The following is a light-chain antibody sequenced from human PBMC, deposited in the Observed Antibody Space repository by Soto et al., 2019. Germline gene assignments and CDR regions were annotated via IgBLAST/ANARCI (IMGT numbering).Light chain of an antibody. CDR1: ALPKKY. CDR3: LSADSSGTYVHV. CDR2: KDS. V-gene: IGLV3-16*01. Sequence: SYELTQPPSVSVSLGQMARITCSGEALPKKYAYWYQQKPGQFPVLVIYKDSERPSGIPERFSGSSSGTIVTLTISGVQAEDEADYYCLSADSSGTYVHVFGTGTKVTVL. J-gene: IGLJ1*01.